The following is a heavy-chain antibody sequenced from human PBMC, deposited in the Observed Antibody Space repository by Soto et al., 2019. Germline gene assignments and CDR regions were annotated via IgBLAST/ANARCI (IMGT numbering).Heavy chain of an antibody. CDR1: GFTFSSYA. V-gene: IGHV3-23*01. J-gene: IGHJ6*02. CDR2: ISGSGGST. CDR3: AKDQFWPMVRGVLYYYGMDV. D-gene: IGHD3-10*01. Sequence: EVQLLESGGGLVQPGGSLRLSCAASGFTFSSYAMSWVRQAPGKGLEWVSAISGSGGSTYYTDSVKGRFTISRDNSKNTLYLQMNSLRAEDTAVYYCAKDQFWPMVRGVLYYYGMDVWGQGTTVTVSS.